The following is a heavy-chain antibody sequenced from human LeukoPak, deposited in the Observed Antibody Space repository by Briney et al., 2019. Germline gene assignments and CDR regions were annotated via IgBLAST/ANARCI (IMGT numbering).Heavy chain of an antibody. J-gene: IGHJ4*02. CDR3: ARGKKLEGGYFARRTYYFDY. CDR1: GGSISTSNYY. CDR2: IFYSGST. D-gene: IGHD3-22*01. Sequence: SETLSLTCTVSGGSISTSNYYWGWIRQPPGKGLEWIGNIFYSGSTYYSPSLKSRVTISLDTSKNQFSLKLSSVTAADTAVYYCARGKKLEGGYFARRTYYFDYWGQGTLVTVSS. V-gene: IGHV4-39*07.